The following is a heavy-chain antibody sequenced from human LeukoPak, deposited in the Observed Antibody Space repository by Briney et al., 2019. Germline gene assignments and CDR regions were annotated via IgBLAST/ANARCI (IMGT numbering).Heavy chain of an antibody. CDR2: IYYSGST. CDR1: GGSISSSSYY. V-gene: IGHV4-39*07. CDR3: ARADDDYVWGSYR. J-gene: IGHJ4*02. D-gene: IGHD3-16*02. Sequence: PSETLSLTCTVSGGSISSSSYYWGWIRQPPGKGLEWIGSIYYSGSTYYNPSLKSRVTISVDTSKNQFSLKLSSVTAADTAVYYCARADDDYVWGSYRWGQGTLVTVSS.